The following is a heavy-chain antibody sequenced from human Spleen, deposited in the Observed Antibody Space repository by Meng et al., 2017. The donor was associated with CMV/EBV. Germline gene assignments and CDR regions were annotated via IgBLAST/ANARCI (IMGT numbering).Heavy chain of an antibody. D-gene: IGHD3-16*02. CDR3: ATGSLSDAGP. CDR2: FDPEDGET. V-gene: IGHV1-24*01. Sequence: ASVKVSCKASGYTFTSYYMHWVRQAPGQGLEWMGGFDPEDGETIYAQKFQGRVTMTEDTSTDTAYMELSSLRSEDTAVYYCATGSLSDAGPWGQGTLVTVSS. CDR1: GYTFTSYY. J-gene: IGHJ5*02.